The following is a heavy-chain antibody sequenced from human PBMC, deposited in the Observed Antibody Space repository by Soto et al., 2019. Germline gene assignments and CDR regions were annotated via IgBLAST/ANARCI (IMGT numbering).Heavy chain of an antibody. CDR1: GGTFSSYA. V-gene: IGHV1-69*01. Sequence: QVQLVQSGAEVKKPGSSVKVSCKASGGTFSSYAISWVRQAPGQGLEWMGGIIPIFGTENYAQNFQGRVTITADESTTSAYIDLSSLSSEDTAVYYCASDLPEAHYYYYGMYVSGQGTTVTVSS. D-gene: IGHD6-6*01. J-gene: IGHJ6*02. CDR3: ASDLPEAHYYYYGMYV. CDR2: IIPIFGTE.